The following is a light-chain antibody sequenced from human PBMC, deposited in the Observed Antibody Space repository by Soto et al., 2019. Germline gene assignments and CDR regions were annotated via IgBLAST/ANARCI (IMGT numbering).Light chain of an antibody. V-gene: IGKV2-28*01. CDR3: MQALRSQNT. J-gene: IGKJ2*01. CDR2: LGS. CDR1: QSLLHSNGYTY. Sequence: DIVMIQSPLSLPVTPGEPASISCRSSQSLLHSNGYTYLDWYLQKPGQSPQLLIYLGSNRASGVPDRFSGSGSGTDFTLEISRVEAEDVGVYYCMQALRSQNTFGQGTKLEIK.